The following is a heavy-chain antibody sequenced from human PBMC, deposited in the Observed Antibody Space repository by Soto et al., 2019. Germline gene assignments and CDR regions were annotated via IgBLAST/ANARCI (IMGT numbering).Heavy chain of an antibody. CDR2: IIPILGIA. J-gene: IGHJ5*02. Sequence: QVQLVQSGAEVKKPGSSVKVSYKASGGAFSSYTISWVRQAPGQGLEWMGRIIPILGIANYAQKFQGRVTITADKSTSTAYVELSSLRSEDTAVYYCARALGTVTTNWFDPWGQGTLVTVSS. CDR3: ARALGTVTTNWFDP. V-gene: IGHV1-69*02. D-gene: IGHD4-17*01. CDR1: GGAFSSYT.